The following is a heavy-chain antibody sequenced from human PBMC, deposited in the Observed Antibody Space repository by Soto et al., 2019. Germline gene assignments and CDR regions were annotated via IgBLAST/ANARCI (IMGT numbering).Heavy chain of an antibody. V-gene: IGHV4-59*13. CDR3: ARDPIGNPPLYRFDP. D-gene: IGHD1-1*01. CDR1: GDSITNYY. Sequence: QVQLQESGPGLVKPSETLSLTCTVSGDSITNYYWSWIRQPPGKGLQWIGYIHHSGSTNYNPSLKGLVTISVETSKNPFSLKLSSVTAADTAVYSCARDPIGNPPLYRFDPWGQGTLFNVSS. J-gene: IGHJ5*02. CDR2: IHHSGST.